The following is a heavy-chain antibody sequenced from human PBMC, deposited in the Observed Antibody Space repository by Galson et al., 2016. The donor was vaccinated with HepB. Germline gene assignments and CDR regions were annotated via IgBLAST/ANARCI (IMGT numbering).Heavy chain of an antibody. J-gene: IGHJ2*01. V-gene: IGHV5-51*01. D-gene: IGHD7-27*01. CDR3: ARPVGLTGNSHLDL. CDR1: GFSFTDYW. Sequence: QSGAEVKKPGESLKISCKGSGFSFTDYWIAWVRQMPGKGLEWMGIIYPDDSDTRYSPSFQGQVTISAGKSINTAYLQWSRLKASDTAIYYCARPVGLTGNSHLDLWGRGTLVTVSS. CDR2: IYPDDSDT.